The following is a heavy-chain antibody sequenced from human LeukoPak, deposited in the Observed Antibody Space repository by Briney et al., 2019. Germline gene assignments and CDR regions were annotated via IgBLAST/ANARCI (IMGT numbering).Heavy chain of an antibody. CDR2: IWYDGSNK. D-gene: IGHD3-22*01. J-gene: IGHJ4*02. Sequence: AGGSLRLSCAASGFTFSSCGMHWVRQAPGKGLEWVAVIWYDGSNKYYADSVKGRFTISRDNFKNTLYLQMNGLRAEDTAVYYCAKGGYYDSSGHEFDYWGQGTLVTVSS. V-gene: IGHV3-33*06. CDR3: AKGGYYDSSGHEFDY. CDR1: GFTFSSCG.